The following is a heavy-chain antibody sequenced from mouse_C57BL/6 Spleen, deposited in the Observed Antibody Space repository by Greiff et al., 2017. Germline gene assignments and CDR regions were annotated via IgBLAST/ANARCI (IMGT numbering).Heavy chain of an antibody. D-gene: IGHD3-2*02. V-gene: IGHV1-59*01. Sequence: QDQLQQPGAELVRPGTSVKLSCKASGYTFTSYWMHWVKQRPGQGLEWIGVIDPSDSYTNYNQKFKGKATLTVDTSSSTAYMQLSSLSSEDSAVYYCATRYSSGYDYAMDYWGQGTSVTVSS. J-gene: IGHJ4*01. CDR3: ATRYSSGYDYAMDY. CDR1: GYTFTSYW. CDR2: IDPSDSYT.